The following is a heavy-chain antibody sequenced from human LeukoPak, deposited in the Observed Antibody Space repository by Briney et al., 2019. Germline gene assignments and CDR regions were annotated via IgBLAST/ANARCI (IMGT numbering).Heavy chain of an antibody. D-gene: IGHD3-10*01. Sequence: SETLSLTCTVSGGSISSYYWSWIRQPPGKGLEWIGSIYYSGSTYYNPSLKSRVTISVDTSKNQFSLKLSSVTAADTAVYYCASSSDYYGSGSYYYWGQGTLVTVSS. J-gene: IGHJ4*02. CDR1: GGSISSYY. CDR3: ASSSDYYGSGSYYY. V-gene: IGHV4-59*05. CDR2: IYYSGST.